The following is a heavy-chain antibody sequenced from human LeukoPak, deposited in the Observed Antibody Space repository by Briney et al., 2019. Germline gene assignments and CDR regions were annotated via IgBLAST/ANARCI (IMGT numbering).Heavy chain of an antibody. CDR2: ISAYNGNT. CDR3: ARVYNHGDPVGY. CDR1: GYTFTSYG. D-gene: IGHD4-17*01. J-gene: IGHJ4*02. V-gene: IGHV1-18*01. Sequence: ASVKVSCKASGYTFTSYGISWVRQAPGQGLERMGWISAYNGNTNYAQKLQGRVTMTTDTSTSTAYMELRSLRSDDTAVYYCARVYNHGDPVGYWGQGTLVTVSS.